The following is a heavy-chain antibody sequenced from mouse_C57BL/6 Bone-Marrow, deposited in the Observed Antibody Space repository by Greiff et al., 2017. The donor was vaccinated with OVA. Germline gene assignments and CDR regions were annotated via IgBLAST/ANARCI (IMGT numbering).Heavy chain of an antibody. CDR3: ARTGPYAMDY. J-gene: IGHJ4*01. V-gene: IGHV1-69*01. Sequence: QVQLQQPGAELVMPGASVKLSCKASGYTFTSYWMHWVKQRPGQGLEWIGEIDPSDSYTNYNQKFKGKSTLTVEKSSSTAYMQLSSLTSDDSAVYYCARTGPYAMDYWGQGTSVTVSS. CDR2: IDPSDSYT. D-gene: IGHD4-1*01. CDR1: GYTFTSYW.